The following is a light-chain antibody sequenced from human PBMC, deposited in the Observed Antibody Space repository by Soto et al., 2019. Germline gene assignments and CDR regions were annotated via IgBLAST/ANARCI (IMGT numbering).Light chain of an antibody. CDR2: FAS. CDR3: QQYNSHSLYS. V-gene: IGKV1-5*01. J-gene: IGKJ2*01. Sequence: DIQLTQSPSFLSPSVGDRVTITSRASQRVRSCLAWYQRKPGTAPKLLIYFASKLEAGVPSRFSGSGSETEYTLSISSLQPEDFATYFCQQYNSHSLYSFGQGTKLEI. CDR1: QRVRSC.